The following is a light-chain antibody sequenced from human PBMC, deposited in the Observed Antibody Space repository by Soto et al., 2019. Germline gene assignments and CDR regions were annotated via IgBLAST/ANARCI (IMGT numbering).Light chain of an antibody. CDR3: QQYNSYPWT. J-gene: IGKJ1*01. CDR1: QNIRTS. V-gene: IGKV1-5*03. CDR2: MAS. Sequence: DIQMTQSPSTLSASVGDRVTITCRAGQNIRTSLAWYQQKPGKAPNLLIYMASTLESGVPSRFSGSGSETEFSLTISSLQPDDFATYYCQQYNSYPWTFGQGTKVEIK.